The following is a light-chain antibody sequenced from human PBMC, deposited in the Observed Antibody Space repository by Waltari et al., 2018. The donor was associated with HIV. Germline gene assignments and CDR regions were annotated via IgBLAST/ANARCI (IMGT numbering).Light chain of an antibody. CDR3: TSYAGSGEYV. CDR2: EGS. V-gene: IGLV2-8*01. J-gene: IGLJ1*01. CDR1: SSDVGGYDY. Sequence: QSALTQPPSASGSPGQSVTISCTGTSSDVGGYDYVSWYQHHPGKVPRLIMYEGSKGPSGVPERFSGFKSGNTASLTVSGRQAEDEADYYCTSYAGSGEYVFGTGTKVTVL.